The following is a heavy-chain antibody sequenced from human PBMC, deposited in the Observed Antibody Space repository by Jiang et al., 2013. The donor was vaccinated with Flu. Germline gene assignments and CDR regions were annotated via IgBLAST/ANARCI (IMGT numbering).Heavy chain of an antibody. CDR2: IFWNDDK. V-gene: IGHV2-5*01. D-gene: IGHD3-3*01. CDR3: ANRLRGTIFGEFDS. CDR1: GFSLSASGVG. J-gene: IGHJ4*02. Sequence: KPTQTLTLTCTCSGFSLSASGVGVGWIRQPPGKALEWLALIFWNDDKRYSPSLKSRLTVTKDTSKKQVVLTMTNVDPVDTATYYCANRLRGTIFGEFDSWGQETLVTVSS.